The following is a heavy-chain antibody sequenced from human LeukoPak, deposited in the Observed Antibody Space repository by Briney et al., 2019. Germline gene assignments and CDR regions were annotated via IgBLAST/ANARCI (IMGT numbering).Heavy chain of an antibody. CDR1: GFPFSSYW. D-gene: IGHD2-2*01. J-gene: IGHJ3*01. V-gene: IGHV3-7*01. CDR2: IKRDGSKK. CDR3: ARVDCTTTSCPKADAFDL. Sequence: PGGSLRLSCVASGFPFSSYWMTWVRQAPGKGLEWVANIKRDGSKKSYVDSVKGRFTISRDNAKNSLYLQMNSLRAEDTAVYYCARVDCTTTSCPKADAFDLWGQGTMVTVSS.